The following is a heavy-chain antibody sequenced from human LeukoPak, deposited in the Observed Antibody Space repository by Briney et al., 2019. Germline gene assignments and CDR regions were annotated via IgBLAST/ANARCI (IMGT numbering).Heavy chain of an antibody. J-gene: IGHJ5*02. CDR3: VSSPYYDFWSGYSSPNWFDP. Sequence: ASVKVSCKASGYTFTSYDINWVRQATGQGLEWMGWMNPNSGNTGYAQKFQGRVTMTRNTSISTAYMELSSLRSEDTAVYYCVSSPYYDFWSGYSSPNWFDPWGQGTLVTVSS. CDR2: MNPNSGNT. D-gene: IGHD3-3*01. V-gene: IGHV1-8*01. CDR1: GYTFTSYD.